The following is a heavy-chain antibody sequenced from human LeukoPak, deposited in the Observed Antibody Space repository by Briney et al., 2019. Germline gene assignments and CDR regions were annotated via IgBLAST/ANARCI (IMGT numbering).Heavy chain of an antibody. CDR3: AKGQISAAHAY. CDR1: GFTFSSYG. CDR2: IWYDGSNK. V-gene: IGHV3-33*06. Sequence: PGGSLRLSCAASGFTFSSYGMHWVCQAPGKGLEWVAVIWYDGSNKYYADSVKGRFTISRDNSKNTLYLQMNSLRAEDTAVYYCAKGQISAAHAYWGQGTLVTVPS. D-gene: IGHD2-2*01. J-gene: IGHJ4*02.